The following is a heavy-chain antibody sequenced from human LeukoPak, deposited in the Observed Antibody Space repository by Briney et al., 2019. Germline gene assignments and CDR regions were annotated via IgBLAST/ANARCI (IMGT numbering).Heavy chain of an antibody. CDR2: IYTSGST. Sequence: SETLSLTCTVSGGSISSYYWSWIRQPPGKGLEWIGYIYTSGSTNYNPSLKSRVTISVDTSKKQFSLKLSSVTAADTAVYYCARHEYCSSTSCYTYNWFDPWGQGTLVTVSS. CDR3: ARHEYCSSTSCYTYNWFDP. CDR1: GGSISSYY. J-gene: IGHJ5*02. D-gene: IGHD2-2*02. V-gene: IGHV4-4*09.